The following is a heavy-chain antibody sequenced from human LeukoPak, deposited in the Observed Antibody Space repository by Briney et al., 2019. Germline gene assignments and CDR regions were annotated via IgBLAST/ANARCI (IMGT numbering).Heavy chain of an antibody. CDR3: AIPPGDIAVAGRSFDY. D-gene: IGHD6-19*01. V-gene: IGHV4-34*01. Sequence: PSETLSLTCAVYGGSFSGYYWSWIRQPPGKGLEWIGEINHSGSTNYIPSLKSRVTISVDTSKNQFSLKLSSVTAADTAVYYCAIPPGDIAVAGRSFDYWGQGTLVTVSS. CDR2: INHSGST. J-gene: IGHJ4*02. CDR1: GGSFSGYY.